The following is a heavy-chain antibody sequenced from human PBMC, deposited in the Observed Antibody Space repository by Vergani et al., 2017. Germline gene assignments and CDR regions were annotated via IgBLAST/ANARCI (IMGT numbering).Heavy chain of an antibody. J-gene: IGHJ6*02. V-gene: IGHV4-59*13. Sequence: QVQLEESGPGLVKPSETLSLTCTVSGGSFNTYYWSWIRQSPGKGLEWIGYIYSTGSTNYNPSLNSRVTMSVDTSKNQFSLKLRSVTAADTAVYFCERVMYRDEASTGYRFEGMDIWGQGTTVTISS. CDR1: GGSFNTYY. CDR3: ERVMYRDEASTGYRFEGMDI. D-gene: IGHD3-9*01. CDR2: IYSTGST.